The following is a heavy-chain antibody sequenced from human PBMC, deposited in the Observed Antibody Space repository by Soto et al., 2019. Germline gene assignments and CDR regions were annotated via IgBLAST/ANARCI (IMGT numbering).Heavy chain of an antibody. CDR1: GYTFTGYY. CDR2: INPNSGGT. CDR3: ARLSNYYDSSGYYTRWFDP. D-gene: IGHD3-22*01. Sequence: ASVKVSCKASGYTFTGYYMHWVRQAPGQGLEWMGRINPNSGGTNYAQKFQGRVTMTRDTSISTAYMELSRLRSDDTAVYYCARLSNYYDSSGYYTRWFDPWGQGTMVTVHS. J-gene: IGHJ5*02. V-gene: IGHV1-2*06.